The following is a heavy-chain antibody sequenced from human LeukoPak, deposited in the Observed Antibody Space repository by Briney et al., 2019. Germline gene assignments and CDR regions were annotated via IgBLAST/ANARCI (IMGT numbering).Heavy chain of an antibody. CDR3: ARDSIAVAGTYYFDY. Sequence: SETLSLTCTVSGYSISSGYYWGWIRQPPGKGLEWIGEINHSGSTNYNPSLKSRVTISVDTSKNQFSLKLSSVTAADTAVYYCARDSIAVAGTYYFDYWGQGTLVTVSS. J-gene: IGHJ4*02. CDR1: GYSISSGYY. CDR2: INHSGST. V-gene: IGHV4-38-2*02. D-gene: IGHD6-19*01.